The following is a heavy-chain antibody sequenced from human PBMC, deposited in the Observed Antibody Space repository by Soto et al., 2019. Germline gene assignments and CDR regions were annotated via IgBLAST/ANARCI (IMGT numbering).Heavy chain of an antibody. CDR3: ARDIKRGHVVGAIIDY. V-gene: IGHV3-30-3*01. J-gene: IGHJ4*02. D-gene: IGHD1-26*01. Sequence: GGSLRLSCAASGFTFSSYAMHWVRQAPGKGLEWVAVISYDGSNKYYADSVKGRFTISRDNSKNTLYLQMNSLRAEDTAVYYCARDIKRGHVVGAIIDYWGQGTLVTVSS. CDR2: ISYDGSNK. CDR1: GFTFSSYA.